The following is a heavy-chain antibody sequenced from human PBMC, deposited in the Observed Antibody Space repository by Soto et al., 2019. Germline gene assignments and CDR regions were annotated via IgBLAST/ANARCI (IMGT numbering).Heavy chain of an antibody. V-gene: IGHV1-2*04. CDR3: ARMRMSSAWYASDY. CDR2: MNPNSGGT. D-gene: IGHD6-19*01. Sequence: ASVKVSCKRSAYTFTGYYLHWVRQAPGQGLEWIGWMNPNSGGTNYAQKFHGWVTMTRETSFSTASMEVSRLRSDXTALYYCARMRMSSAWYASDYCGHATMVTASS. J-gene: IGHJ4*01. CDR1: AYTFTGYY.